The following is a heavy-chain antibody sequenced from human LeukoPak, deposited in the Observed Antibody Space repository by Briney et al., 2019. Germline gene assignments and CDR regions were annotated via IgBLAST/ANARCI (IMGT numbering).Heavy chain of an antibody. Sequence: GGSLRLSCAASGFTFDDYGLSWVRQAPGKGLEWVSVIYSGGSTYYADSVKGRFTISRDNSKNTLYLQMNSPRAEDTAVYYCARVWFGEFAYFDYWGQGTLVTVSS. V-gene: IGHV3-53*01. CDR1: GFTFDDYG. D-gene: IGHD3-10*01. CDR3: ARVWFGEFAYFDY. CDR2: IYSGGST. J-gene: IGHJ4*02.